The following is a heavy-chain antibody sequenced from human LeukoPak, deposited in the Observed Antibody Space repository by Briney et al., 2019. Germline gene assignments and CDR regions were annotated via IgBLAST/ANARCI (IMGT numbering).Heavy chain of an antibody. Sequence: GGSLRLSCAASEFTFSSYAMSWVRQAPGKGLEWVGRIASKTDGGTTDYAAPVKGRFTISRDDSKNTLFLQMNSLKTEDTAVYYCTTGIRGDCGQGTLVTVSS. V-gene: IGHV3-15*04. CDR2: IASKTDGGTT. CDR3: TTGIRGD. CDR1: EFTFSSYA. J-gene: IGHJ4*02.